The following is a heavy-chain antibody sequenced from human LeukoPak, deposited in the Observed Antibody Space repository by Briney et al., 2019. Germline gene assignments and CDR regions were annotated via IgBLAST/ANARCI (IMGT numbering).Heavy chain of an antibody. CDR2: FDPEDGET. V-gene: IGHV1-24*01. Sequence: ASVKLSCKVSGYTLTELSMHWVRQAPGKGLEWMGGFDPEDGETIYAQKFQGRVTMTEDTSTDTAYMELSSLRSEDTAVYYCATLGYDILTGYYPNWFDPWGQGTLVTVSS. D-gene: IGHD3-9*01. CDR3: ATLGYDILTGYYPNWFDP. CDR1: GYTLTELS. J-gene: IGHJ5*02.